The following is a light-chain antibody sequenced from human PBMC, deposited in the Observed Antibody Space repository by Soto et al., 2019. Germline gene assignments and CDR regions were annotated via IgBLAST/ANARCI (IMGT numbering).Light chain of an antibody. Sequence: DIQMTQSLSTLSSSVLHRFTISCRASRSINIFLNWYQQKPGGAPKLLIYSASTLQTGVPSRFTGSGSGTDFTLSISSLQPEDTATYYCQQGYGTPFTFGQGTRLEIK. CDR2: SAS. CDR3: QQGYGTPFT. V-gene: IGKV1-39*01. J-gene: IGKJ5*01. CDR1: RSINIF.